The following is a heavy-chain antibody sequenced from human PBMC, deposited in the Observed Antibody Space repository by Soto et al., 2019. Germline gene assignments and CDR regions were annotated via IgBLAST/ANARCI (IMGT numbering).Heavy chain of an antibody. CDR2: ISGYNGNT. Sequence: QVQLVQSGAEVKKAGASVKVSCKASGYIFTMYGISWVRQVPGQGLEWMGWISGYNGNTNYAQNFQGRVTMTTDTSTSTVYMELRSLSSVDTAVYYCARVSYDGSSGGFDIWGQGTMVTVSS. V-gene: IGHV1-18*01. J-gene: IGHJ3*02. D-gene: IGHD2-15*01. CDR3: ARVSYDGSSGGFDI. CDR1: GYIFTMYG.